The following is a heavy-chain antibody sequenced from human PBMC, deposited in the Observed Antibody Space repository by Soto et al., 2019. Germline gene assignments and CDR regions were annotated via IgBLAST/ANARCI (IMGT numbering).Heavy chain of an antibody. CDR2: ISWNSGSI. V-gene: IGHV3-9*01. CDR3: ARLYSSSSFPSYYYYYMDV. J-gene: IGHJ6*03. D-gene: IGHD6-6*01. CDR1: GFTFDDYA. Sequence: GGSLRLSCAASGFTFDDYAMHWVRQAPGKGLEWVSGISWNSGSIGYADSVKGRFTISRDNAKNSLYLQMNSLRAEDTALYYCARLYSSSSFPSYYYYYMDVWGKGTTVTVSS.